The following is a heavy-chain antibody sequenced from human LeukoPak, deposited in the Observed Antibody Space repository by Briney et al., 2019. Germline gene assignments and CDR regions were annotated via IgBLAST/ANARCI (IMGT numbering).Heavy chain of an antibody. Sequence: GGSLRLSCAASGFTSSSYGMHWVRQAPGKGLEWVAVIWYDGSNKYYADSVKGRFTISRDNSKNTLYLQMNSLRAEDTAVYYCARDQLWFGGLSKALDYWGQGTLVTVSS. D-gene: IGHD3-10*01. CDR2: IWYDGSNK. V-gene: IGHV3-33*01. CDR3: ARDQLWFGGLSKALDY. J-gene: IGHJ4*02. CDR1: GFTSSSYG.